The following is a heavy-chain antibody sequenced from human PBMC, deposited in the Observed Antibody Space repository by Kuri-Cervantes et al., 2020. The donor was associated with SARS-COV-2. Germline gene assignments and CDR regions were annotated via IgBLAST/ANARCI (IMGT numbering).Heavy chain of an antibody. CDR3: ARAGSGYYAFDI. J-gene: IGHJ3*02. D-gene: IGHD5-12*01. Sequence: GESLKISCAASGFSFSDYYMGWVRQAPGRGLEWVSYISVSANYPNYADSVKGRFTISRHNANKSLYLQLNSLRADDSAIYYCARAGSGYYAFDIWGQGTMVTVSS. CDR1: GFSFSDYY. V-gene: IGHV3-11*06. CDR2: ISVSANYP.